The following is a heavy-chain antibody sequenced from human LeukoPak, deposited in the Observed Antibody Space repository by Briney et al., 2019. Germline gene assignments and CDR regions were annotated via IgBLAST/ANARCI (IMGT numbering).Heavy chain of an antibody. CDR1: GGTFSSYA. V-gene: IGHV1-69*05. Sequence: ASVKVSCKASGGTFSSYAISWVRQAPGQGLEWMGRIIPIFGTANYAQKFQGRVRITTDESTSTAYMELSSLRSEDTAVYYCARGYCSGGSCPSDYWGQGTLVTVSS. J-gene: IGHJ4*02. CDR2: IIPIFGTA. CDR3: ARGYCSGGSCPSDY. D-gene: IGHD2-15*01.